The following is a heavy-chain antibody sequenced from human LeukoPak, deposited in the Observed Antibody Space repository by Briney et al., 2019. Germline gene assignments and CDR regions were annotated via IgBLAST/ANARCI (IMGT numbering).Heavy chain of an antibody. V-gene: IGHV3-30*02. J-gene: IGHJ6*04. CDR1: GFDFGVFS. CDR2: IRYDGSNE. CDR3: AELGITMIGGV. Sequence: GASLRLSCAASGFDFGVFSLHWVRQRPGKGLEWVSFIRYDGSNEYYADSVRGRFTISRDNAKNSLYLQMNSLRAEDTAVYYCAELGITMIGGVWGKGTTVTISS. D-gene: IGHD3-10*02.